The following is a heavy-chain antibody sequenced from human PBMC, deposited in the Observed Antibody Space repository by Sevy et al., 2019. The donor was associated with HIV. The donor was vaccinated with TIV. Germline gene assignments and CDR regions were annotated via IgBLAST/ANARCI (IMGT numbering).Heavy chain of an antibody. Sequence: GGSLRLSCAASGFTFSSYSMNWVRQAPGKGLEWVGFIRSKSYGGTIEYAASVKGRFTISKDTSKSIAYLQMNSLKTEDTALYFCTRVEGATDWGMDVWGQGTTVTVSS. V-gene: IGHV3-49*04. CDR2: IRSKSYGGTI. CDR1: GFTFSSYS. J-gene: IGHJ6*02. D-gene: IGHD1-26*01. CDR3: TRVEGATDWGMDV.